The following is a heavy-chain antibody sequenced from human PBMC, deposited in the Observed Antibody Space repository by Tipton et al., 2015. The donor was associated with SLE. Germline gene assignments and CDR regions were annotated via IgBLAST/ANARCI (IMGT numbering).Heavy chain of an antibody. V-gene: IGHV1-18*01. CDR3: ARGQTLGGGSIPAAPGTDY. CDR1: GYTFTSYG. Sequence: QVQLVQSGPEVKKPGASVKVSCKASGYTFTSYGISWVRQAPGQGLEWMGWISAYNGNTNYAQNFRGRVTMTRDTSINTAYMELRRLTSDDTAVYYCARGQTLGGGSIPAAPGTDYWGQGTLVTVSS. CDR2: ISAYNGNT. D-gene: IGHD1-26*01. J-gene: IGHJ4*02.